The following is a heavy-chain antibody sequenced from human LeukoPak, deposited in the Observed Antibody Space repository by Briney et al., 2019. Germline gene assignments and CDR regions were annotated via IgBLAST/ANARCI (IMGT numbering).Heavy chain of an antibody. Sequence: GGSLRLSCAASGFTFNSYAMSWARQAPGKGLEWVSAVSGSGSNTYYTDSVQGRFTISRDNSKNTLYLQMDSLRAGDTALYYCAKENGDRYGYGMDVWGQGTTVTVSS. CDR2: VSGSGSNT. J-gene: IGHJ6*02. CDR1: GFTFNSYA. V-gene: IGHV3-23*01. D-gene: IGHD3-10*01. CDR3: AKENGDRYGYGMDV.